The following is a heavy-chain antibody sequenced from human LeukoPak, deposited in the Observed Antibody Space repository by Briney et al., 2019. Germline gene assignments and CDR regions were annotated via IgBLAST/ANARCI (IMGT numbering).Heavy chain of an antibody. CDR3: AKESSNGGYYFDY. V-gene: IGHV3-11*01. Sequence: GGSLRLSCAASGFTFSDYYMSWIRQAPGKGLEWVSYISSSGSTTYYADSVKGRFTISRDNAKNSLYLQMNSLRAEDTAVYYCAKESSNGGYYFDYWGQGTLVTVSS. J-gene: IGHJ4*02. CDR2: ISSSGSTT. CDR1: GFTFSDYY. D-gene: IGHD3-16*01.